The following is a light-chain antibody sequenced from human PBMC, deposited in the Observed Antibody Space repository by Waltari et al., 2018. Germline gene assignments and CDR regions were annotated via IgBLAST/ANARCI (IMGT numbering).Light chain of an antibody. CDR3: SSYTTNSTYV. J-gene: IGLJ1*01. V-gene: IGLV2-14*03. Sequence: QSALTQPASVSGSPGQSITISCTGSSSDVGAYKYVSWCQQHPRKAPKLLIYDVSERPSGVSNRFSASKSGNTASLTISGLQAEDEADYYCSSYTTNSTYVFGTGTKVTVL. CDR2: DVS. CDR1: SSDVGAYKY.